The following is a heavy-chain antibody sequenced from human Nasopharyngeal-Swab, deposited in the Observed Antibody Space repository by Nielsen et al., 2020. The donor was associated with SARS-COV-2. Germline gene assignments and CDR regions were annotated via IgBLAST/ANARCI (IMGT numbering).Heavy chain of an antibody. CDR1: GFSFSDYW. CDR2: IYPGDSDT. J-gene: IGHJ4*02. CDR3: ARLEAYCGGDCYTEPDY. V-gene: IGHV5-51*01. D-gene: IGHD2-21*02. Sequence: GESLKISCKGSGFSFSDYWIGWVRQMPGKGLEWMGIIYPGDSDTRYSPSFQGQVTISADKSISTAYLQWSSLKASDTAMYYRARLEAYCGGDCYTEPDYWGQGTLVTVSS.